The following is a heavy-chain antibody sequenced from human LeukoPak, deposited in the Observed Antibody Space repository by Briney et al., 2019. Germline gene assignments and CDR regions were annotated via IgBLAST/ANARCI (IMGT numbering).Heavy chain of an antibody. CDR3: ARAPGPRFTYYYDSSGYAYFDY. Sequence: PSETLSLTCTVSGGSISSGSYYWSWIRQPAGKGLEWIGRIYTSGSTNYNPSLKSRVTISVDTSKNQFSLKLSSVTAADTAVYYCARAPGPRFTYYYDSSGYAYFDYWGQGTLVTVSS. CDR1: GGSISSGSYY. CDR2: IYTSGST. V-gene: IGHV4-61*02. J-gene: IGHJ4*02. D-gene: IGHD3-22*01.